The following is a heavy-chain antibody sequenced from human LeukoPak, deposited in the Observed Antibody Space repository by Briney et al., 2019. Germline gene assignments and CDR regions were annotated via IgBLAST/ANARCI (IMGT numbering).Heavy chain of an antibody. D-gene: IGHD1-1*01. CDR1: GYTFTSYD. CDR2: MNPNSGNI. V-gene: IGHV1-8*01. CDR3: ARGGGNDYYYYYGMDA. Sequence: ASVKVSCKASGYTFTSYDINWVRQATGQGLEWMGWMNPNSGNIGYAQKFQGRVTMTRNTSISTAYMELSSLGSEDTAVYYCARGGGNDYYYYYGMDAWGQGTTVTVSS. J-gene: IGHJ6*02.